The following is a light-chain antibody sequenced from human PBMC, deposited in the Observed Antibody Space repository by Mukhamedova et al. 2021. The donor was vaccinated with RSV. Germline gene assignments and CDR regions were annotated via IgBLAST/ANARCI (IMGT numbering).Light chain of an antibody. CDR1: SSNIGAGYD. Sequence: TISCTGSSSNIGAGYDVHWYQQLPGTAPKLLIYGNSNRPSGVPDRFSGSKSGTSASLAITGLQAEDEADYYCQSYDSSLSGSAVFG. CDR2: GNS. CDR3: QSYDSSLSGSAV. J-gene: IGLJ7*01. V-gene: IGLV1-40*01.